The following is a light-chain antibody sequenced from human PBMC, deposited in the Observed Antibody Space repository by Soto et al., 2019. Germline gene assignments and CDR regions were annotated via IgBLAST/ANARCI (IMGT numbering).Light chain of an antibody. CDR2: WAS. CDR1: QSVLYSSNNKNY. Sequence: DIVMTQSPDSLAVSLGERATINCKSSQSVLYSSNNKNYLAWYQQKPGQPPKLLIYWASTRESGVPDRFSGSGSGTDFTHTISSLQAEDVAVYYCQQYYSTPPTFGQGPKLEIK. J-gene: IGKJ2*01. CDR3: QQYYSTPPT. V-gene: IGKV4-1*01.